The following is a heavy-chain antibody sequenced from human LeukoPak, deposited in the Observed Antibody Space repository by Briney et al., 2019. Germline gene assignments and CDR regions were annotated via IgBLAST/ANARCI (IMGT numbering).Heavy chain of an antibody. V-gene: IGHV3-30*18. D-gene: IGHD5-18*01. J-gene: IGHJ4*02. CDR3: AKGGYSYGPGLDY. CDR1: GFTFSSYG. CDR2: ISYDGSNK. Sequence: GGSLRLSCAASGFTFSSYGMHWVRQAPGKGLEWVAVISYDGSNKYYADSVKGRFTISRDNSKNTLYLQMNSLRAEDTAVYYCAKGGYSYGPGLDYWGQGTLVTVSS.